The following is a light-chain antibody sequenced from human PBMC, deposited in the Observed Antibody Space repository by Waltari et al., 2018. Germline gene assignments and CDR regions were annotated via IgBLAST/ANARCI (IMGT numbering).Light chain of an antibody. V-gene: IGKV3-15*01. CDR3: QHYNNLLLT. Sequence: EIVMTQSPATLSVSPGEGATLSCRASQSISNKLAWDQQKPGQAPRLLIFGASTMATGVPARFSGSGSGTEFTLSISSLQSEDFAVYFCQHYNNLLLTFGGGTRVEI. CDR2: GAS. J-gene: IGKJ4*01. CDR1: QSISNK.